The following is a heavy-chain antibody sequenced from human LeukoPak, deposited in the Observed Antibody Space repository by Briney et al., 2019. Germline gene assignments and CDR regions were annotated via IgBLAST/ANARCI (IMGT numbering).Heavy chain of an antibody. Sequence: QPGKSLRLSCAASGFTFSSYAMHWVRQVPGKGLEWMAVISYDGSNRYYADSVKGRVTISRDNAKNSLYLQMNSLRAEDTAVYYCARGVGAKSFDYWGQGTLVTVSS. V-gene: IGHV3-30*04. D-gene: IGHD1-26*01. CDR1: GFTFSSYA. J-gene: IGHJ4*02. CDR2: ISYDGSNR. CDR3: ARGVGAKSFDY.